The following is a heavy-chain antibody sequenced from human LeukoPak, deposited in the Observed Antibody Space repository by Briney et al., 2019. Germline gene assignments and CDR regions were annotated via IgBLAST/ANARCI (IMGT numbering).Heavy chain of an antibody. V-gene: IGHV1-46*01. CDR1: GGTFSSYA. CDR3: AREIAAAAHPPFDY. Sequence: ASVTVSCTASGGTFSSYAISWVRQAPGQGLEWMGIINPSGGSTSYAQKFQGRVTMTRDTSTSTVYMELSSLRSEDTAVYYCAREIAAAAHPPFDYWGQGTLVTVSS. J-gene: IGHJ4*02. D-gene: IGHD6-13*01. CDR2: INPSGGST.